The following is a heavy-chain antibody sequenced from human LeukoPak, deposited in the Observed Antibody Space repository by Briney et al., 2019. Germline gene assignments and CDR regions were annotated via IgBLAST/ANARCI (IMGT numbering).Heavy chain of an antibody. CDR3: ARGITIFGVGKFDY. V-gene: IGHV4-34*01. D-gene: IGHD3-3*01. J-gene: IGHJ4*02. CDR2: INHSGST. CDR1: GGPFSGYY. Sequence: SETLSLTCAVYGGPFSGYYWSWIRQPPGKGLEWIGEINHSGSTNYNPSLKSRVTISVDTSKNQFSLKLSSVTAADTAVYYCARGITIFGVGKFDYWGQGTLVTVSS.